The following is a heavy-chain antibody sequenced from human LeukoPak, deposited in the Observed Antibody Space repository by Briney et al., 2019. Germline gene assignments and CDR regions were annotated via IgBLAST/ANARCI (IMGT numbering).Heavy chain of an antibody. V-gene: IGHV4-39*07. D-gene: IGHD3-10*01. CDR3: AREVGVWFGELRPGPLRYFQH. Sequence: PSETLSLTCTVSSGSISSSNYYWGWIRQPPGKGLEWIGSIYYSGSTYYNPSLKSRVTISVDTSKNQFSLKLSSVTAADTAVYYCAREVGVWFGELRPGPLRYFQHWGQGTLVTVSS. CDR1: SGSISSSNYY. J-gene: IGHJ1*01. CDR2: IYYSGST.